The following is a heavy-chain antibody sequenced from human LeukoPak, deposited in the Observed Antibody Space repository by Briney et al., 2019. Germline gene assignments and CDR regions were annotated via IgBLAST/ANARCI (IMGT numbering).Heavy chain of an antibody. CDR1: GFTFSSYA. Sequence: GGSPRLSCAASGFTFSSYAMSWVRQAPGKGLEWVSAISGSGGSTYYADSVKGRFTISRDNSKNTLYLQMNSLRAEDTAVYYCAKGTSSSYKNFDYWGQGTLVTVSS. CDR2: ISGSGGST. J-gene: IGHJ4*02. V-gene: IGHV3-23*01. D-gene: IGHD6-13*01. CDR3: AKGTSSSYKNFDY.